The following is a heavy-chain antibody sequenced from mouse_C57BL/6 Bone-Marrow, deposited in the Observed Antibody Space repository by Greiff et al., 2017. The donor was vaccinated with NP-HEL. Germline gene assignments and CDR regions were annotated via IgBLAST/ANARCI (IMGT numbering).Heavy chain of an antibody. CDR2: FHPYNDDT. V-gene: IGHV1-47*01. J-gene: IGHJ1*03. CDR3: ARGRPNYYGSSYPWYFDV. CDR1: GYTFTTYP. D-gene: IGHD1-1*01. Sequence: QVQLQQSGAELVKPGASVKMSCKASGYTFTTYPIEWMKQNHGKSLEWIGNFHPYNDDTKYNEKFKGKATLTVEKSSSTVYLELSRLTSDDSAVYYCARGRPNYYGSSYPWYFDVWGTGTTVTVSS.